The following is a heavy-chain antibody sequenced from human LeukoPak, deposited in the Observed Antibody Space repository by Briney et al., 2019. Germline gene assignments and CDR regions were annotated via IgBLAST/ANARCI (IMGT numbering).Heavy chain of an antibody. CDR2: IGGNGGLT. CDR3: VKVITGWNTFAFDL. V-gene: IGHV3-43*02. J-gene: IGHJ3*01. Sequence: GGSLRLSCVASGFTFEDYTMLWVRQAPGKGLEWVSLIGGNGGLTFYGDSVEGRFTISRDNGRDSVYLQMNSLRTEDTAVYYCVKVITGWNTFAFDLWGPGTRVTVS. D-gene: IGHD1/OR15-1a*01. CDR1: GFTFEDYT.